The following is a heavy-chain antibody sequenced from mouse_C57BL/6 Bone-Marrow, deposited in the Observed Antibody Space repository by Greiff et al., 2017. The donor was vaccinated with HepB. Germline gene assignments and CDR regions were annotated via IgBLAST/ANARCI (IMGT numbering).Heavy chain of an antibody. Sequence: EVKLMESEGGLVQPGSSMKLSCTASGFTFSDYYMAWVRQVPEKGLEWVANINYDGSSTYYLDSLKSRFIISRDNAKNILYLQMSSLKSEDTATYYCARADYYGSSWAYWGQGTLVTVSA. CDR2: INYDGSST. J-gene: IGHJ3*01. D-gene: IGHD1-1*01. CDR3: ARADYYGSSWAY. CDR1: GFTFSDYY. V-gene: IGHV5-16*01.